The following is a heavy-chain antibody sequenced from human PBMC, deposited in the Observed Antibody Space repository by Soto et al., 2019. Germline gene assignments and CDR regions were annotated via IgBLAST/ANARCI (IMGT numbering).Heavy chain of an antibody. D-gene: IGHD3-10*01. V-gene: IGHV3-53*01. CDR3: ARDWGGDAGLYWYFDL. CDR2: IYSDGST. Sequence: EVQLVESGGGLIQPGGSLRLSCAASGFTVSSNYMSWVRQAPGKGLEWVSVIYSDGSTHSADSVKGRFTLSRDNSKSTVYLQINSLRAEDTAVYFCARDWGGDAGLYWYFDLWGRGTLVTVSS. J-gene: IGHJ2*01. CDR1: GFTVSSNY.